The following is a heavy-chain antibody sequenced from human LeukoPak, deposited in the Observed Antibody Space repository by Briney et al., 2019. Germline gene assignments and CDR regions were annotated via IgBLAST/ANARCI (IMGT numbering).Heavy chain of an antibody. Sequence: GGSLRLSCAASGFTFSSYGMHWVRQAPGKGLEWVAVISYDGSNKYYADSVKGRFTISRDNAKNSLYLQMNSLRAEDTAVYYCARDYGGNSYWGQGTLVTVSS. D-gene: IGHD4-23*01. CDR2: ISYDGSNK. J-gene: IGHJ4*02. CDR1: GFTFSSYG. V-gene: IGHV3-30*03. CDR3: ARDYGGNSY.